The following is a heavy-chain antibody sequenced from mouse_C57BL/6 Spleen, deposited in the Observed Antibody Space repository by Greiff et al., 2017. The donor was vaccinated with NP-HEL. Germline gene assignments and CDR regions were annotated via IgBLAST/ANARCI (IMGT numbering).Heavy chain of an antibody. CDR1: GYTFTSYW. CDR2: IYPGNGDT. Sequence: QVQLQQSGAELVKPGASVKMSCKASGYTFTSYWMNWVKQRPGKGLEWIGHIYPGNGDTNYNGKFKGKATLTAEKSSSTVYMQLSRLTSEDSAVYFCARHLSCYFDYWGQGTTLTVSS. CDR3: ARHLSCYFDY. D-gene: IGHD1-3*01. J-gene: IGHJ2*01. V-gene: IGHV1-80*01.